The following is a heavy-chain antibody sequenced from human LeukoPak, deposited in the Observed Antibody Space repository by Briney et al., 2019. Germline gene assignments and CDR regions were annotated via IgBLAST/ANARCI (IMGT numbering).Heavy chain of an antibody. Sequence: PGGSLRLSCAASGFTFSSYWMHWVRQAPGKGLVWVSRINSDGSSTSYADSVKGRFTISRDNSKNTLYLQMNSLRAEDTAVYYCTKALYYDSSGYVAFDIWGQGTMVTVSS. J-gene: IGHJ3*02. V-gene: IGHV3-74*01. CDR3: TKALYYDSSGYVAFDI. D-gene: IGHD3-22*01. CDR2: INSDGSST. CDR1: GFTFSSYW.